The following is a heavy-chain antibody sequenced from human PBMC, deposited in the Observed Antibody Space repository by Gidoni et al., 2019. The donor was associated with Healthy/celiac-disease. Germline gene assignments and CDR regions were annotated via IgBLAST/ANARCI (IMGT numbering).Heavy chain of an antibody. D-gene: IGHD1-7*01. J-gene: IGHJ4*02. CDR3: AREGDITGTTFYFDY. CDR1: GFTFSSYG. V-gene: IGHV3-33*01. Sequence: QVQLVESGGGVVQPGRSLRLSCAASGFTFSSYGMHWVRQAPGKGLEWVAVIWYDGSNKYYADSVKGRFTISRDNSKNTLYLQMNSLRAEDTAVYYCAREGDITGTTFYFDYWGQGTLVTVSS. CDR2: IWYDGSNK.